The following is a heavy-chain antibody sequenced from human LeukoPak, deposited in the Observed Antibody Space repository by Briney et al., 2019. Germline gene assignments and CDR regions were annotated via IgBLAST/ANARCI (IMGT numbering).Heavy chain of an antibody. D-gene: IGHD5-24*01. J-gene: IGHJ4*02. CDR1: GFTFSNYW. CDR2: IKEDGSDK. V-gene: IGHV3-7*03. CDR3: AIDRGWLQSDY. Sequence: AGGSLRLSCTASGFTFSNYWISWVRQAPGKGLEWVANIKEDGSDKFYVDSVKGRFTISRDNTKNSLYLQMNSLRAEDTTVYYGAIDRGWLQSDYWGQGTLVTVSS.